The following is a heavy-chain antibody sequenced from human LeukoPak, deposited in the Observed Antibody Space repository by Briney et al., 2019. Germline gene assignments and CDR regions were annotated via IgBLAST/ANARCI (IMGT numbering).Heavy chain of an antibody. V-gene: IGHV3-21*01. Sequence: GGSLRLSCAASGFTFSSYSMNWVRQAPGKGLEWVSSISSSSSYIYYADSVKGRFTISRDNDKKSLYLQMNSLRAEDTAVYYCARSNSGYHFDYWGQGTLVTVSS. D-gene: IGHD3-22*01. CDR2: ISSSSSYI. J-gene: IGHJ4*02. CDR3: ARSNSGYHFDY. CDR1: GFTFSSYS.